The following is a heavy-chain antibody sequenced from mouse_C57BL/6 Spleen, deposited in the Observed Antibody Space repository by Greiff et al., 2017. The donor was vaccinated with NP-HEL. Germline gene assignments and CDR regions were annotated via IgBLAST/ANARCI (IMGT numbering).Heavy chain of an antibody. D-gene: IGHD1-1*01. V-gene: IGHV1-81*01. Sequence: QVQLQQSGAELARPGASVKLSCKASGYTFTSYGISWVKQRTGQGLEWIGEIYPRSGNTYYNEKFKGKATLTADKSSSTAYMELRSLTSEDSAVYCCARSNYYGSSHYYYAMDYWGQGTSVTVSS. J-gene: IGHJ4*01. CDR1: GYTFTSYG. CDR3: ARSNYYGSSHYYYAMDY. CDR2: IYPRSGNT.